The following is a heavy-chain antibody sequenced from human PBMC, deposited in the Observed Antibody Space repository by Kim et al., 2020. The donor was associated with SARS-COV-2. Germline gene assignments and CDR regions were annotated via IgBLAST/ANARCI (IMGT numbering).Heavy chain of an antibody. D-gene: IGHD5-18*01. CDR3: ARAGYRLSEVDR. CDR2: IYYSGST. J-gene: IGHJ5*02. Sequence: SETLSLTCTVSGGSISSYYWSWIRQPPGKGLEWIGYIYYSGSTNYNPSLKSRVTISVDTSKNQFSLKLSSVTAADSAVYDCARAGYRLSEVDRCGQGTMVTVSP. CDR1: GGSISSYY. V-gene: IGHV4-59*01.